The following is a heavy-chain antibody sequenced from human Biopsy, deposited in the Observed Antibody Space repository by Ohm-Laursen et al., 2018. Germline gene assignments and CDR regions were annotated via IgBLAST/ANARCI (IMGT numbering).Heavy chain of an antibody. V-gene: IGHV4-61*01. Sequence: GTLSLTCTVSAASVSGGTFYLSWIRQPPGKGLGWVGVFYFNWGSKYNPSLKSRVTISVDTSKNQFSLKLRSVTAADTAVYYCARPSTFYYDGGGYYDGFDPWGQGTLVTVSS. CDR2: FYFNWGS. D-gene: IGHD3-22*01. J-gene: IGHJ5*02. CDR1: AASVSGGTFY. CDR3: ARPSTFYYDGGGYYDGFDP.